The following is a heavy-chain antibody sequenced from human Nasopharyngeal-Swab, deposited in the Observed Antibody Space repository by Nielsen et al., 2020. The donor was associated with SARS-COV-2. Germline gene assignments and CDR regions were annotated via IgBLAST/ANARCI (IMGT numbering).Heavy chain of an antibody. Sequence: SETLSLTCTVSGGSISSGGYYWSWIRQHPGKGLEWIGYIYYSGSTYYNPSLKSRVTISVDTSKNQFSLKLSSVTAADTAVYYCARVGLIVAADYWGQGTLVTVSS. V-gene: IGHV4-31*03. J-gene: IGHJ4*02. CDR3: ARVGLIVAADY. CDR1: GGSISSGGYY. CDR2: IYYSGST. D-gene: IGHD5-12*01.